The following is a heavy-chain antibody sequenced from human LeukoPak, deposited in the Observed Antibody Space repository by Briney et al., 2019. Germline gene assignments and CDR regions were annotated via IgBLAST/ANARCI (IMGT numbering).Heavy chain of an antibody. Sequence: GRSLRLSCAASRFTFSTYWMTWVRQAPGKGLEWVANIKQDGTEKYYVDSVKGRFTVSRDNAKNSLYLQMNSLRADDTAVYYCARDAIVGATTPPNYWGQGTLVTVSS. CDR2: IKQDGTEK. J-gene: IGHJ4*02. CDR3: ARDAIVGATTPPNY. CDR1: RFTFSTYW. V-gene: IGHV3-7*01. D-gene: IGHD1-26*01.